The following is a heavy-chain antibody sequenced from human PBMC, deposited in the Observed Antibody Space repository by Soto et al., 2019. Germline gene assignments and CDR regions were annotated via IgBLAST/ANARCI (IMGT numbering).Heavy chain of an antibody. J-gene: IGHJ6*02. Sequence: GGSLRLSCAASGFTFSSYSMNWVRQAPGKGLEWVSSISSSSSYIYYADSVKGRFTISRDNAKNSLYLQMNSLRAEDTAVYYCASFRSSSWDPRGLYYGMDVWGQGTTVTVSS. CDR2: ISSSSSYI. CDR3: ASFRSSSWDPRGLYYGMDV. CDR1: GFTFSSYS. D-gene: IGHD6-13*01. V-gene: IGHV3-21*01.